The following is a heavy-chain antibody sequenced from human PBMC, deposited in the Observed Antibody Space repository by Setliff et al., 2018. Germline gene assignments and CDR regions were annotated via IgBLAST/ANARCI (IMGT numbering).Heavy chain of an antibody. V-gene: IGHV1-18*01. CDR3: ARRNFYYDSSGFALYYYYMDV. J-gene: IGHJ6*03. CDR2: ISTYNVNT. CDR1: GYSFLSYG. D-gene: IGHD3-22*01. Sequence: ASVKVSCKASGYSFLSYGITWVRQAPGQGLEWLGWISTYNVNTTYAQKLRDRVTMTTGTSTSTAYMELRSLRSDDTAVYYCARRNFYYDSSGFALYYYYMDVWGKGTTVTVSS.